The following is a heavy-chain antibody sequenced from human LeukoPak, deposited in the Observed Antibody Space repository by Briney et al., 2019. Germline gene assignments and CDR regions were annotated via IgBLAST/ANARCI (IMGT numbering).Heavy chain of an antibody. CDR3: ARAGYDSSGYYSY. J-gene: IGHJ4*02. CDR1: GYTFTSYF. V-gene: IGHV1-46*01. Sequence: ASVKVSCKASGYTFTSYFMHWVRQAPGQGLEWMGIINPSGGSTNYAQKFQGRVTMTRDTSTSTVYMELSSLRSEDTAAYYCARAGYDSSGYYSYWGQGTLVTVS. D-gene: IGHD3-22*01. CDR2: INPSGGST.